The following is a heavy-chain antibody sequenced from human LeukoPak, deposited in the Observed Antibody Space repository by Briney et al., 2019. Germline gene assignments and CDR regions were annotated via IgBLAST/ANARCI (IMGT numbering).Heavy chain of an antibody. D-gene: IGHD2-2*01. CDR1: GGSFSGYY. CDR3: ASLRSSRYYYYMDV. CDR2: INHSGST. V-gene: IGHV4-34*01. Sequence: KPSETLSLTCAVYGGSFSGYYWSWIRQPPGKGLEWIGEINHSGSTNYNPSLKSRVTISVDTSKNQSSLKLSSVTAADTAVYYCASLRSSRYYYYMDVWGKGTTVTVSS. J-gene: IGHJ6*03.